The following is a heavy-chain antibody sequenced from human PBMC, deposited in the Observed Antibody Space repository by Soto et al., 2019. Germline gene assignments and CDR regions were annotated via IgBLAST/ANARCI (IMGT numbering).Heavy chain of an antibody. CDR1: GYTFTSYD. CDR3: ARRAETNGWNGFGADKYYFDF. Sequence: ASVKVSCKASGYTFTSYDIYWVRQATGQGLEWMGWMNPNTGNSGYAQKCQGRVTMTSDTSISTAHMELSSLRSEDTAVYYCARRAETNGWNGFGADKYYFDFWGQGTLVTVSS. J-gene: IGHJ4*02. CDR2: MNPNTGNS. D-gene: IGHD1-1*01. V-gene: IGHV1-8*01.